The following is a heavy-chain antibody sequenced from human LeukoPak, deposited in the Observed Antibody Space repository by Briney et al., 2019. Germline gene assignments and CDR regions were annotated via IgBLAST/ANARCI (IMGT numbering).Heavy chain of an antibody. CDR3: ARDRGNFWSGYAPFDY. Sequence: PSQTLSLTCTVSGGSISSGSYYWSWIRQPAGKGLEWIGRIYTSGSTNYNPSLKSRVTISVDTSKNQFSLKLSSVTAADTAVYYCARDRGNFWSGYAPFDYWGQGTLVTVSS. D-gene: IGHD3-3*01. CDR2: IYTSGST. V-gene: IGHV4-61*02. CDR1: GGSISSGSYY. J-gene: IGHJ4*02.